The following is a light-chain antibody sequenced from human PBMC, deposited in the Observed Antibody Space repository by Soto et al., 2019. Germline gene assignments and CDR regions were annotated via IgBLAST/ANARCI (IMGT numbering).Light chain of an antibody. J-gene: IGKJ1*01. Sequence: DIQMTQSPSTLSASVGDRVTITFRASQSISSWLAWYQQKSGKAPKLLIYDASSLESGVPSRFSGSGSGTEFTLTITSLQPDDFATYYCQHYNSYWTFGQGTKVDI. CDR2: DAS. CDR3: QHYNSYWT. CDR1: QSISSW. V-gene: IGKV1-5*01.